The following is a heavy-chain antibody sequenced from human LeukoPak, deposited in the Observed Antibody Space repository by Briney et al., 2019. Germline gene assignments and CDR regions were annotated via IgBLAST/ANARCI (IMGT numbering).Heavy chain of an antibody. CDR2: IHPSGTT. V-gene: IGHV4-4*07. Sequence: SETLSLTCTVSGSSMRDYYWSFIRQPAGKGLEWIGRIHPSGTTYFNPSLKSRVTMSVDTSQSQFSLRLTSMTAADTAVYFCARGDYYDGGGRNWFDPWGQGILVAVSS. CDR1: GSSMRDYY. D-gene: IGHD3-16*01. J-gene: IGHJ5*02. CDR3: ARGDYYDGGGRNWFDP.